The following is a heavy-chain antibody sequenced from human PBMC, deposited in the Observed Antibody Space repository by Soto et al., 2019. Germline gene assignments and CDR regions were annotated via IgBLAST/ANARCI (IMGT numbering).Heavy chain of an antibody. D-gene: IGHD3-10*01. J-gene: IGHJ4*02. V-gene: IGHV3-23*01. CDR3: AKLEHNSGGILDY. Sequence: GGSLRLSCAASGFTLSSYAMSWVGQSPGKGLEWVSAITGGRDSTWYADSVKGRFTISRDNSKTTLYLQMNSLRAEDTALYYCAKLEHNSGGILDYWGQGTLVTVSS. CDR1: GFTLSSYA. CDR2: ITGGRDST.